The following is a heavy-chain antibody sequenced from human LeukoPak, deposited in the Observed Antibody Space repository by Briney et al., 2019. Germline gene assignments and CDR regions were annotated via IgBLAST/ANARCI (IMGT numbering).Heavy chain of an antibody. V-gene: IGHV3-48*04. J-gene: IGHJ6*04. CDR2: ISSSGSTI. CDR3: AELGITMIGGV. Sequence: PGGSLRLSCAASGFTCSYWMSWVRQAPGKGLEWVSYISSSGSTIYYADSVKGRLTISRDNAKNSLYLQMNSLRAEDTAVYYCAELGITMIGGVWGKGTTVTISS. D-gene: IGHD3-10*02. CDR1: GFTCSYW.